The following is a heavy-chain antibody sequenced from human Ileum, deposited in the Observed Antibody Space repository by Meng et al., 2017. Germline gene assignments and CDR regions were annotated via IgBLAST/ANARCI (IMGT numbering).Heavy chain of an antibody. D-gene: IGHD3-10*01. Sequence: SVKVSCKASGGTFSNYPLSWVRQGPGQGLEWMGGIIPIYGLTHYAQRFRARLTITADDSTGTAYMELNSLTSADTAVYYCGRPHAPGNTHYAMDVWGPGTPVTVSS. J-gene: IGHJ6*02. CDR1: GGTFSNYP. V-gene: IGHV1-69*13. CDR2: IIPIYGLT. CDR3: GRPHAPGNTHYAMDV.